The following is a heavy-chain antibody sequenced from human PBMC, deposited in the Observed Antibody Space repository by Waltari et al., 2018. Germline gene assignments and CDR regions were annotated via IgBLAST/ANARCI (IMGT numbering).Heavy chain of an antibody. D-gene: IGHD1-20*01. CDR1: GTTFSNYA. Sequence: EVQLLESGGDLVQPGGSLRLSCPASGTTFSNYAINWVRLAPGTGLEWVSAITVGDDTYYADSVKGRFTISRDTSKDTVHLQMNGLRAEDTAVYYCATPFYNWDDPLHSWGQGTLVTVSS. CDR2: ITVGDDT. CDR3: ATPFYNWDDPLHS. J-gene: IGHJ4*02. V-gene: IGHV3-23*01.